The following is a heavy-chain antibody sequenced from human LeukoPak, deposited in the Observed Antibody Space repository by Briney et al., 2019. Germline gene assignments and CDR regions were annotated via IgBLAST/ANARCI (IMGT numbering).Heavy chain of an antibody. J-gene: IGHJ5*02. V-gene: IGHV4-38-2*02. CDR1: GYSISSGYY. CDR3: ARVRGTDGALMGWFDP. D-gene: IGHD2-8*01. CDR2: IYHSGST. Sequence: SETLSLTCTVSGYSISSGYYWGWIRQPPGKGLEWIGSIYHSGSTYYNPSLKSRVTISVDTSKNQFSLKLSSVTAADTAVYYCARVRGTDGALMGWFDPWGQGTLVTVSS.